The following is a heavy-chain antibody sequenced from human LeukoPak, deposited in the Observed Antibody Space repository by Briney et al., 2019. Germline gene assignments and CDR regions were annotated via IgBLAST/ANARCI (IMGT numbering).Heavy chain of an antibody. CDR1: GGSMRSYY. D-gene: IGHD3-22*01. V-gene: IGHV4-59*08. Sequence: PSETLSLTCTVSGGSMRSYYWSWIRQPPGKGLEWIGYIYYSGSTNYNPSLKSRVTISVDTSKNQFSLKLSSVTAADTAVYYCARRGYYDDSGFRNDAFDIWGQGTMATVSS. J-gene: IGHJ3*02. CDR2: IYYSGST. CDR3: ARRGYYDDSGFRNDAFDI.